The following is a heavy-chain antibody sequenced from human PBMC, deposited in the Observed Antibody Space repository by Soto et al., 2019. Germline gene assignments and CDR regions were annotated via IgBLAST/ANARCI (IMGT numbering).Heavy chain of an antibody. CDR1: GYTFTGYY. Sequence: ASVKVSCKASGYTFTGYYMHWVRQAPGQGLEWMGWINPNSGGTNYAQKFQGWVTMTRDTSISTAYMELSRLRSDDTAMYYCARPNIEESIAARLHLLAYGMDVWGQGITVTVSS. CDR3: ARPNIEESIAARLHLLAYGMDV. J-gene: IGHJ6*02. V-gene: IGHV1-2*04. CDR2: INPNSGGT. D-gene: IGHD6-6*01.